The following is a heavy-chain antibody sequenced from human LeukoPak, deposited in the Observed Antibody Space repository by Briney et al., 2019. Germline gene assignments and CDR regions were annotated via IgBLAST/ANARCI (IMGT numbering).Heavy chain of an antibody. CDR1: GFTFSSYA. J-gene: IGHJ5*02. V-gene: IGHV3-30-3*01. CDR3: VGEVGSRQMNS. D-gene: IGHD1-26*01. Sequence: GRSLRLSCAASGFTFSSYAMHWVRQAPGKGLECVAYISYDGSFQYHADSVEGRFTISRDNSKDILYLQMNSLRVDDSATYYCVGEVGSRQMNSWGQGTLVTVSS. CDR2: ISYDGSFQ.